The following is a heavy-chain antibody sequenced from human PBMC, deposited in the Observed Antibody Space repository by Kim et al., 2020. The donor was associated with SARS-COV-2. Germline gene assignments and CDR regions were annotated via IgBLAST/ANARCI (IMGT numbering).Heavy chain of an antibody. D-gene: IGHD3-16*01. CDR1: GYSFISND. CDR3: ARVGDYYDVLDV. J-gene: IGHJ6*02. CDR2: ISVYNGKT. V-gene: IGHV1-18*04. Sequence: ASVKVSCKSSGYSFISNDVTWVRQAPGQGLEWMGWISVYNGKTNYAQTVQGRITMTTDTSTSTAYMELRSLRSDDTAVYYCARVGDYYDVLDVWSQGTTVIVYS.